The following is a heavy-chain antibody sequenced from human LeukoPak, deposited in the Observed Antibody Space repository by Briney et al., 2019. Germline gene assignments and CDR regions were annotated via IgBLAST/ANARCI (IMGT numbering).Heavy chain of an antibody. CDR3: ARGYDYGDYVGDFDY. V-gene: IGHV1-18*01. J-gene: IGHJ4*02. D-gene: IGHD4-17*01. Sequence: ASVKVSCKASGYTFTSYPISWVRQAPGQGLELMGWITTYNDNTNYAQKLQGRVTMTTDTSTSTAYMDLRGLRSDDTAVCYCARGYDYGDYVGDFDYWGQGTLVTVSS. CDR2: ITTYNDNT. CDR1: GYTFTSYP.